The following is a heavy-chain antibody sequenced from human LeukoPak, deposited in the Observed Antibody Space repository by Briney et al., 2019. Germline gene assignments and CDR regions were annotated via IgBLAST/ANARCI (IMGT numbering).Heavy chain of an antibody. CDR2: ISGSGGRT. CDR3: AKDPEMATSPYYFDY. Sequence: PGGSLRLSCAASGFTFSSYSMNWVRQAPGKGLEWVSGISGSGGRTYYADSVKGRFTISRDNSKNTLYLQMNSLRAEDTAVYYCAKDPEMATSPYYFDYWGQGTLVTVSS. D-gene: IGHD5-24*01. V-gene: IGHV3-23*01. CDR1: GFTFSSYS. J-gene: IGHJ4*02.